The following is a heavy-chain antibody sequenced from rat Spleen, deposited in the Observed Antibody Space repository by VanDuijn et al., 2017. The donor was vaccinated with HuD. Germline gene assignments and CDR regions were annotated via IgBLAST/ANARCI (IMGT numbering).Heavy chain of an antibody. Sequence: EVQLVESDGGLVQPGRSLKLSCAASGFTFSDYYMAWVRQAPGKGLEWVSSITPDGGTTYYPDSVKGRFTFSRDNAKSTLYLQMDSLRSEDTATYYCTAHGNRISRFAYWGQGVMVTVSS. CDR1: GFTFSDYY. D-gene: IGHD2-7*01. J-gene: IGHJ2*01. CDR2: ITPDGGTT. CDR3: TAHGNRISRFAY. V-gene: IGHV5-20*01.